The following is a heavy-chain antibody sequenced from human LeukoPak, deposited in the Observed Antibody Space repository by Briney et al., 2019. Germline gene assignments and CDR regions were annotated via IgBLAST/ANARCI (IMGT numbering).Heavy chain of an antibody. Sequence: PGGSLRLSGAASGFTFRDSAMDWVRQAPGKGLEWVSLISHSGANTFYVDSVKGRFTVSRDNSKNMMYLQMNSLRAEDTAVYYCAKDIEASIWGQGTLVTVSS. CDR3: AKDIEASI. CDR1: GFTFRDSA. CDR2: ISHSGANT. V-gene: IGHV3-23*01. J-gene: IGHJ4*02. D-gene: IGHD2-15*01.